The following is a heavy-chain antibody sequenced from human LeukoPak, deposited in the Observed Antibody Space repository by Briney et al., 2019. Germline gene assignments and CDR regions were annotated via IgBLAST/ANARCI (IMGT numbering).Heavy chain of an antibody. V-gene: IGHV4-34*01. CDR2: INHSGST. CDR3: ARAPYDFWSGYYGMDV. CDR1: GGYFSGYY. Sequence: SETLSLTCAVYGGYFSGYYWSWIRQPPGKGLEWIGEINHSGSTNYNPSLKSRVTISVDTSKNQFSLKLSSVTAADTAVYYCARAPYDFWSGYYGMDVWGQGATVTVSS. D-gene: IGHD3-3*01. J-gene: IGHJ6*02.